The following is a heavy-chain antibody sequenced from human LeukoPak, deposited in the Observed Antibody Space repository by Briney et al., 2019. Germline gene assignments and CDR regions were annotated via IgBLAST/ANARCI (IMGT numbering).Heavy chain of an antibody. J-gene: IGHJ4*02. CDR2: IYSSGST. D-gene: IGHD3-22*01. CDR3: AREWEGDSGYYSLFDQ. V-gene: IGHV3-66*01. Sequence: GGSLRLSCAASGFTFSSYGMHWVRQAPGKGLEWVSVIYSSGSTYYADSVKGRFTISRDSSKNMVFLQMNSLRSEDTAVYYCAREWEGDSGYYSLFDQWGQGTLVIVSS. CDR1: GFTFSSYG.